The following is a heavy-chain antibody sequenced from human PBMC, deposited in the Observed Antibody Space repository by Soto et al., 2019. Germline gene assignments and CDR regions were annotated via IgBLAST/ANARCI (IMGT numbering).Heavy chain of an antibody. J-gene: IGHJ6*03. CDR2: IGTAGDT. V-gene: IGHV3-13*01. D-gene: IGHD3-3*01. CDR3: ARAVKTGYDFWSGYHYYYYMDV. Sequence: EVQLVESGGGLVQPGGSLRLSCAASGFTFSSYDMHWVRQATGKGLEWVSAIGTAGDTYYPGSVKGRFTISRENAKNSLYLQMNSLRAGDTAVYYCARAVKTGYDFWSGYHYYYYMDVWGKGTTVTVSS. CDR1: GFTFSSYD.